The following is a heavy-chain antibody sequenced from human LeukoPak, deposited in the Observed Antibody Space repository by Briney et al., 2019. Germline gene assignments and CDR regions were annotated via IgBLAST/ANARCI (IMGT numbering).Heavy chain of an antibody. CDR3: ARVRHSSGKVPAFDI. CDR2: IFYSGST. Sequence: PSETLSLTCTVSGGSMSSYYWSWIRQSPGKGLEWIGYIFYSGSTNYNPSLKSRVTISIDTSKNQFSLKLSSVTAADTSVYYCARVRHSSGKVPAFDIWGQGTMVTVSS. D-gene: IGHD3-10*01. V-gene: IGHV4-59*08. CDR1: GGSMSSYY. J-gene: IGHJ3*02.